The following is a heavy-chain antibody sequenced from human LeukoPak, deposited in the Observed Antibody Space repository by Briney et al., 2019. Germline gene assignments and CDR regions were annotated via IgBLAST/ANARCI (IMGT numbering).Heavy chain of an antibody. CDR3: ARDLGRVVPAASFDY. CDR2: ISSSSSTI. D-gene: IGHD2-2*01. CDR1: GFTFSSYS. Sequence: GGSLRLSCAASGFTFSSYSMNWVRQAPGKGLEWVSYISSSSSTIYYADSVKGRFTISRDNAKNSLYLQMNSLRAEDTAVYYCARDLGRVVPAASFDYWGQGTLVTVSS. V-gene: IGHV3-48*04. J-gene: IGHJ4*02.